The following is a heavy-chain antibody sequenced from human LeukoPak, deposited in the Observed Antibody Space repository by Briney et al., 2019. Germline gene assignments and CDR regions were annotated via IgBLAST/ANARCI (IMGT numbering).Heavy chain of an antibody. CDR1: GFTFSSYA. Sequence: GGSLRLSCAASGFTFSSYAMSWVRQAPRKGLEWVSAISGSGGSTYYADSVKGRFSISRDNSKNTLYLQMNSLRAEDTAVYYCARDESFDILTGMGYCYGMDVWGQGTTVTVSS. CDR2: ISGSGGST. D-gene: IGHD3-9*01. CDR3: ARDESFDILTGMGYCYGMDV. J-gene: IGHJ6*02. V-gene: IGHV3-23*01.